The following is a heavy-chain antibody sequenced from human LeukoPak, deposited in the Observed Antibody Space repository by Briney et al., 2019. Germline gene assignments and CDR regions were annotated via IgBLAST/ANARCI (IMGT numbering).Heavy chain of an antibody. D-gene: IGHD5-18*01. V-gene: IGHV3-7*01. CDR1: GFTFSSYW. CDR2: IKQDGSEK. CDR3: ASSRIQLWLLDVDY. J-gene: IGHJ4*02. Sequence: GGSLRLSCAASGFTFSSYWMSWVRQAPGNGLEWVANIKQDGSEKYYVDSVKGRFTISRDNAKNSLYLQMNSLRAEDTAVYYCASSRIQLWLLDVDYWGQGTLVTVSS.